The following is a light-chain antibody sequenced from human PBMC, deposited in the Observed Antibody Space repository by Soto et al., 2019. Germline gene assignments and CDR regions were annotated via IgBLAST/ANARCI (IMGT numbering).Light chain of an antibody. V-gene: IGKV3-20*01. CDR1: QSVSSSY. CDR3: QQYCSSPSRT. Sequence: EIVLTQSPGTLSLSPGERATLSCRASQSVSSSYLAWYQQKPGQAPRRLIYGASSRATGIPDRFSGSGSGTDFTLTISRLEPEDFAVYYCQQYCSSPSRTFGQGTKLEIK. CDR2: GAS. J-gene: IGKJ2*01.